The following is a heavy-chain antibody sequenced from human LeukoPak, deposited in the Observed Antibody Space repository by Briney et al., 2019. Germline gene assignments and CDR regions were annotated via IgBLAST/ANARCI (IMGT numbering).Heavy chain of an antibody. CDR1: GFTLSDYA. V-gene: IGHV3-23*01. Sequence: GGSLRLSCAASGFTLSDYAMTWVRQAPGKGLEWVSGIDSSGGSTYYADSVKGRFTIARDNSKNTVYLQMNSLRVEDTAIYYCARIPRTTSTRWVNYYYYMDVWGKGTTVIVSS. J-gene: IGHJ6*03. CDR2: IDSSGGST. D-gene: IGHD2/OR15-2a*01. CDR3: ARIPRTTSTRWVNYYYYMDV.